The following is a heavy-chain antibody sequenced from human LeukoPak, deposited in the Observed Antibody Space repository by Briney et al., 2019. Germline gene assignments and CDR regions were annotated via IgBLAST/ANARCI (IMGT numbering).Heavy chain of an antibody. J-gene: IGHJ5*02. Sequence: ASVKVSCKVSGYTLTELSVHWVRQAPGKGLEWMGGFDPEDGETIYAQKFQGRVTMTEDTSTDTAYMELSSLRSEDTAVYYCATGLRYFDWLIHWGQGTLVTVSS. CDR3: ATGLRYFDWLIH. V-gene: IGHV1-24*01. CDR1: GYTLTELS. CDR2: FDPEDGET. D-gene: IGHD3-9*01.